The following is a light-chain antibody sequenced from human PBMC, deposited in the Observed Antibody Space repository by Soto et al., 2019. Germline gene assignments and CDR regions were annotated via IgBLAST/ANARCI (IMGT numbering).Light chain of an antibody. V-gene: IGLV1-44*01. Sequence: QSALTQRPSATGTPGQRASISCCGSNSNIGSDIVNCYQLLPGAAPEVLINTTNQRPSGVPERFSGSKSGTSASLAISGLQSEDEANSSCATGDGGLSGTFVLAKGTKVTVL. CDR1: NSNIGSDI. CDR3: ATGDGGLSGTFV. CDR2: TTN. J-gene: IGLJ1*01.